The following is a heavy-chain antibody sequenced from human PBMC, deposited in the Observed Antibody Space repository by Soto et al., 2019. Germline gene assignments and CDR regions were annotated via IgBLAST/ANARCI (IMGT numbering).Heavy chain of an antibody. J-gene: IGHJ4*02. Sequence: QLQVQQSGPGLVKPSETLSLTCTVSGGSISSSSNHWGWIRQPPGKGLEWIGSISYSGSTYYNPSLKSRVTISVDTSKNQFALKLSSVTAADTAVYYCARRTGDYWGQGTLVTVSS. CDR2: ISYSGST. CDR3: ARRTGDY. V-gene: IGHV4-39*01. D-gene: IGHD3-9*01. CDR1: GGSISSSSNH.